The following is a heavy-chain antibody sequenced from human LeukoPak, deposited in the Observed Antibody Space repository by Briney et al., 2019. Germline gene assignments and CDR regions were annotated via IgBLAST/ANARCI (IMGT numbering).Heavy chain of an antibody. J-gene: IGHJ4*02. V-gene: IGHV4-39*01. D-gene: IGHD6-19*01. CDR1: GGSISRSQYY. Sequence: SETLSLTCTVSGGSISRSQYYWGWIRQPPEKGLEWVATIYYSGNTFYSPSLKSRVSISVDTSKNQVSLKLSSVTAADTAVYYCTRHEHKAVAGNNWGQGILVAVSS. CDR2: IYYSGNT. CDR3: TRHEHKAVAGNN.